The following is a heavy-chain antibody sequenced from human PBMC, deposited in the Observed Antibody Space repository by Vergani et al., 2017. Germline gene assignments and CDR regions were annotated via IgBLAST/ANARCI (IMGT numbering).Heavy chain of an antibody. CDR3: ARDLFYYDSSGYYSGFFDY. J-gene: IGHJ4*02. D-gene: IGHD3-22*01. V-gene: IGHV3-7*01. Sequence: EVLLVESGGGLVQPGESLRLSCTASGFTFSDFWMTWVRQVPGKGLEWVANIMPDGSATMYADSLRGRFSISRDNAKNSLYLQMNSLRAEDTAVYYCARDLFYYDSSGYYSGFFDYWGQGTQVSVS. CDR2: IMPDGSAT. CDR1: GFTFSDFW.